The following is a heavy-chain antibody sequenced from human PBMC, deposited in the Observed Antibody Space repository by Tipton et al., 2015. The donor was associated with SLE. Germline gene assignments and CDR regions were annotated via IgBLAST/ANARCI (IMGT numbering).Heavy chain of an antibody. V-gene: IGHV4-39*02. Sequence: TLSLTCTVSGGSISSSSYYWGWIRQPPGKGLEWIGSIYYSGSTYYNPSLKSRVTISGDTPKNQFSLKLSSVTAADTAVYYCARDRPPVDTAMAHFDYWGQGTLVTVSS. CDR2: IYYSGST. CDR1: GGSISSSSYY. J-gene: IGHJ4*02. D-gene: IGHD5-18*01. CDR3: ARDRPPVDTAMAHFDY.